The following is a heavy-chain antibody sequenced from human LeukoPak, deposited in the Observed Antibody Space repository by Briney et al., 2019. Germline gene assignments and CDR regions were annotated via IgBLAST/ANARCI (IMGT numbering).Heavy chain of an antibody. CDR1: GSIFSSYW. CDR3: ARRGAGGYYYGMDV. V-gene: IGHV5-51*01. Sequence: GESLQICCKGAGSIFSSYWSGGGRPLAGKGLEGMGIIDSGDSDTKESPAWGGQVTISADKSISTAYLQWSSLKASDTAMYYCARRGAGGYYYGMDVWGQGTTVTVSS. D-gene: IGHD3-16*01. J-gene: IGHJ6*02. CDR2: IDSGDSDT.